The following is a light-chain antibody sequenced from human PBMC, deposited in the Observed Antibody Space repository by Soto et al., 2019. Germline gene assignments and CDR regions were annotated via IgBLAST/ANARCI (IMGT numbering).Light chain of an antibody. CDR2: DAS. Sequence: EIVLTQSPVTLSLSPGERATLSCRASQSVSSYLAWYQQKPGQAPRLLIYDASNRATGIPARFSGSGSGTDFTLTIRSREPEDCAVYFCQQRRNWPLAFGGGNKVEIK. J-gene: IGKJ4*01. CDR1: QSVSSY. V-gene: IGKV3-11*01. CDR3: QQRRNWPLA.